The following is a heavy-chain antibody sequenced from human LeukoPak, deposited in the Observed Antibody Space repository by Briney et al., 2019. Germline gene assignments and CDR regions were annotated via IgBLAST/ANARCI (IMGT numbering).Heavy chain of an antibody. D-gene: IGHD2-2*01. CDR1: GYRFTSYG. CDR2: ISAYNGNT. CDR3: ARDPDCSSTRCSESPFDY. J-gene: IGHJ4*02. V-gene: IGHV1-18*01. Sequence: ASVKVSCKASGYRFTSYGISWVRQAPGQGLEWMAWISAYNGNTNYAQKFQGRVIKTTDTSTSTAYMELRSLRSDDTAVYYCARDPDCSSTRCSESPFDYWGQGTLVTVSS.